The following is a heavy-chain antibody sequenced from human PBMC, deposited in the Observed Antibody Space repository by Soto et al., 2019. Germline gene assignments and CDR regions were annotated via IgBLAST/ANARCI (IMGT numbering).Heavy chain of an antibody. CDR1: GYTFTSYD. CDR2: MNPNSGNT. J-gene: IGHJ4*02. D-gene: IGHD5-12*01. V-gene: IGHV1-8*01. Sequence: WASVKVSCKASGYTFTSYDINWVRQATGQGLEWMGWMNPNSGNTGYAQKFQGRVTMTRNTSISTAYMELSSLRSEDTAVYYCARVRTERWLQFRRGFDYWGQGTLVTVSS. CDR3: ARVRTERWLQFRRGFDY.